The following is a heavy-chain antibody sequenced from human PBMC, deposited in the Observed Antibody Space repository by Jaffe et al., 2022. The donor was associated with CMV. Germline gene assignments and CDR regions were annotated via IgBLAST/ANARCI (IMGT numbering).Heavy chain of an antibody. CDR2: IWYDGSYK. CDR1: GFTFSSYT. D-gene: IGHD4-17*01. J-gene: IGHJ4*02. V-gene: IGHV3-33*08. CDR3: ARDPASYGDYLRLDY. Sequence: QVQLVESGGGVVQPERSLRLSCAASGFTFSSYTMHWVRQAPGKGLEWLALIWYDGSYKYYADSVKGRFTISRDDSKGTLYLQMNSLRVEDTAVYYCARDPASYGDYLRLDYWGQGALVTVSS.